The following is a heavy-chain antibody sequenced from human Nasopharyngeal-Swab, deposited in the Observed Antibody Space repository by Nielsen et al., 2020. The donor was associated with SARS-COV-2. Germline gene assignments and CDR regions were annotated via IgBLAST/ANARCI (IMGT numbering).Heavy chain of an antibody. J-gene: IGHJ3*02. V-gene: IGHV1-69*13. Sequence: SAVKVSCKDSACTFRSEGVSGMRQAGGHGLEWMGGTIPIFGTSNYAQKFQSRVTINADESTSTAFMELSRLRSEDTAVYYCAGWITMIRGATFDIWGQGTMVTVSS. CDR1: ACTFRSEG. CDR2: TIPIFGTS. CDR3: AGWITMIRGATFDI. D-gene: IGHD3-10*01.